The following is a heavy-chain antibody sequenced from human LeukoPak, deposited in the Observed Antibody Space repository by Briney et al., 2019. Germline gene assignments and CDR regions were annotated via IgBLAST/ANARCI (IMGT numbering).Heavy chain of an antibody. CDR2: ISWSGFAT. J-gene: IGHJ4*02. D-gene: IGHD5-12*01. Sequence: GGSLRLSCGASGLLVSNYGMSWVRQAPGEGLEWVPAISWSGFATYFADPVKPPFTISRDNSKKMVFLQMNNLPVDYTVIYYCHGRYAYALENHDYCGPASLLSVSS. V-gene: IGHV3-23*01. CDR1: GLLVSNYG. CDR3: HGRYAYALENHDY.